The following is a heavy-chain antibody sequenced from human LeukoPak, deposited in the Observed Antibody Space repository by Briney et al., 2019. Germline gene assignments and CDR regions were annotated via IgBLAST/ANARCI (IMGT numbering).Heavy chain of an antibody. Sequence: SETLSLTCTVSGGSISSYYWSWIRQPPGKGLGWIGYIYYSGSTNYNPSLKSRVTISVDASKNQFSLKLSSVTAADTAVYYCARVGYCSSTSCGFDPWGQGTLVTVSS. V-gene: IGHV4-59*01. J-gene: IGHJ5*02. D-gene: IGHD2-2*01. CDR3: ARVGYCSSTSCGFDP. CDR1: GGSISSYY. CDR2: IYYSGST.